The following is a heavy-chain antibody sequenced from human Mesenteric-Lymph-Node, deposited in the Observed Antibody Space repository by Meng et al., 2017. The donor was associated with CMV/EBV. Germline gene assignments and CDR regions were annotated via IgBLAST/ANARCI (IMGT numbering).Heavy chain of an antibody. D-gene: IGHD3-9*01. CDR2: IWYDGSNK. CDR1: SYG. V-gene: IGHV3-33*01. J-gene: IGHJ3*02. CDR3: ARSYYRDYDILTGYLGDAFDI. Sequence: SYGMHWVRQAPGKGLEWVAVIWYDGSNKYYADSVKGRFTISRDNSKNTLYLQMNSLRAEDTAVYYCARSYYRDYDILTGYLGDAFDIWGQGTMVTVSS.